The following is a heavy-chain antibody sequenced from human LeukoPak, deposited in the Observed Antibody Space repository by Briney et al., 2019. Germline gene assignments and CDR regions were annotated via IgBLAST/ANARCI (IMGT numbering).Heavy chain of an antibody. D-gene: IGHD3-16*02. J-gene: IGHJ4*02. Sequence: PSETLSLTCAVSGGSISSRNWWSWVRQPPGKGLEWIGEIYHSGSTNYNPSLKTRVTISVDTSKNQFSLNLSSVTAADTAVYYCARGRYDYVWGSYRPFDYWGQGTLVTVSS. CDR3: ARGRYDYVWGSYRPFDY. CDR2: IYHSGST. V-gene: IGHV4-4*02. CDR1: GGSISSRNW.